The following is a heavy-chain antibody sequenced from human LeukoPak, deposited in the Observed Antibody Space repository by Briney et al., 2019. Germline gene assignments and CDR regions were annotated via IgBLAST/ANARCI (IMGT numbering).Heavy chain of an antibody. J-gene: IGHJ6*02. D-gene: IGHD2-8*01. CDR1: GFSFNYVW. Sequence: PGGSLRLSCAASGFSFNYVWMSWVRQPPGRGLEWIGEIYHSGSTNYNPSLKSRVTISVDKSKNQFSLKLSSVTAADTAVYYCARDRRDCTNGVCPGGYYYYGMDVWGQGTTVTVSS. CDR3: ARDRRDCTNGVCPGGYYYYGMDV. V-gene: IGHV4-4*02. CDR2: IYHSGST.